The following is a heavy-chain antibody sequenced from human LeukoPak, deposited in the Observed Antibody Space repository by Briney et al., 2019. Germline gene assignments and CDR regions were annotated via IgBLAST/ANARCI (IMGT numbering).Heavy chain of an antibody. CDR3: AERGIVIRAVIIIGFHKEAYYFDY. CDR2: ISERGGST. Sequence: GSLRLSCVVSGITLSNYGMSWVRQAPGKGLEWVSGISERGGSTNYADSVKGRFIISRDTSKNTVYLQMNSLRVEDTAVYFCAERGIVIRAVIIIGFHKEAYYFDYWGQGILVTVSS. D-gene: IGHD3-10*01. J-gene: IGHJ4*02. CDR1: GITLSNYG. V-gene: IGHV3-23*01.